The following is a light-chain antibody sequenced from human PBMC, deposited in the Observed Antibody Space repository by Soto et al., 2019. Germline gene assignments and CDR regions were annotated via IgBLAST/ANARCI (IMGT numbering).Light chain of an antibody. Sequence: QSALTQPASVSGSPGQPITISCAGTSSDIGYYNYVSWYQQHPGKAPKLMIYQVSHRPSGVSNRFSGSKSGYTASLTISGLQAEDEADYHCTSFTSSNTWVFGGGTQLIVL. J-gene: IGLJ3*02. CDR2: QVS. CDR1: SSDIGYYNY. CDR3: TSFTSSNTWV. V-gene: IGLV2-14*01.